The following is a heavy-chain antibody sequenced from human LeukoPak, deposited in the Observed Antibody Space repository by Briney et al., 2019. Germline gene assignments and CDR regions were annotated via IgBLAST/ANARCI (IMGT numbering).Heavy chain of an antibody. J-gene: IGHJ4*02. CDR2: IYPGDSDT. CDR1: GYSFTSYW. Sequence: GESLKISCKGSGYSFTSYWIGWVRQMPGKGLEWMGIIYPGDSDTRYSPSFQGQVTISADKSISTAYLQWSSLKASDTAMYYCARHEATKRGSCYWDMCATTYFDYWGQGTLVTVSS. V-gene: IGHV5-51*01. D-gene: IGHD2-2*01. CDR3: ARHEATKRGSCYWDMCATTYFDY.